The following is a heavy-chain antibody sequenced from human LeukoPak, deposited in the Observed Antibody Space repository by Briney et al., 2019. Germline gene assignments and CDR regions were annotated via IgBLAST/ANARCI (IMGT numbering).Heavy chain of an antibody. CDR2: IKQDGSEK. CDR1: GFTFSSYA. Sequence: PGGSLRLSCAASGFTFSSYAMHWVRQAPGKGLEWVANIKQDGSEKYYVDSVKGRFTISRDNAKNSLYLQMNSLRAEDTAVYYCASLGGGHSSGCYDVFDIGAKGKRVTVFS. D-gene: IGHD6-25*01. CDR3: ASLGGGHSSGCYDVFDI. V-gene: IGHV3-7*01. J-gene: IGHJ3*02.